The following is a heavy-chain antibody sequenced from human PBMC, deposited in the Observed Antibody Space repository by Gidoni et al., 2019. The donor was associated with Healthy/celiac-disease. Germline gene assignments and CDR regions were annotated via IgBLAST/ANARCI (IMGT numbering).Heavy chain of an antibody. V-gene: IGHV3-23*01. CDR1: GFTFSGYA. D-gene: IGHD2-21*02. CDR2: LSGSGGRT. J-gene: IGHJ5*02. CDR3: AKDLGGGDWYNWFDP. Sequence: EVQLLESGGGLVQPGGSLRLSCAASGFTFSGYAMRWVRQAPGKGLEWVSALSGSGGRTYYADSGKGRCTISRDNSKNTLDLQMNSRRAEDTAVYYCAKDLGGGDWYNWFDPWGQGTLVTVSS.